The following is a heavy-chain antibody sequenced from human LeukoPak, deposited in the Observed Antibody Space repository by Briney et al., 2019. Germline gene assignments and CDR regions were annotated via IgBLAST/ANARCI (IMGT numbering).Heavy chain of an antibody. D-gene: IGHD3-10*01. V-gene: IGHV4-39*07. CDR2: IYYSGST. J-gene: IGHJ4*02. CDR1: GGSISSSSYY. Sequence: PSETLSLTCTVSGGSISSSSYYWDWIRQPPGKGLEWIGSIYYSGSTYYKPSLKSRVTISVDTSKNQFSLRLSSVTAADTAVYYCARDRGGESGSLLGNYFDYWGQGTLVTVSS. CDR3: ARDRGGESGSLLGNYFDY.